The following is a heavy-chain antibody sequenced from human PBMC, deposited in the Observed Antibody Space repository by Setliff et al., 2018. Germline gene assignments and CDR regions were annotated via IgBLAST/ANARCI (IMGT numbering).Heavy chain of an antibody. V-gene: IGHV3-7*01. D-gene: IGHD2-15*01. CDR1: GFTFSSYA. J-gene: IGHJ5*02. CDR2: IKQDGSEK. Sequence: GGSLRLSCAASGFTFSSYAMSWVRQAPGKGLEWVANIKQDGSEKYYVDSVKGRFTISRDNAKNSLYLQMNSLRAEDTAVYYCARESVAATYNWFDPWGQGTLVTVSS. CDR3: ARESVAATYNWFDP.